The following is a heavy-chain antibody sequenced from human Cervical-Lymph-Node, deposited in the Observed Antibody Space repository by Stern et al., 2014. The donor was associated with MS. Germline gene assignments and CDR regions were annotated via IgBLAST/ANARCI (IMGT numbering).Heavy chain of an antibody. CDR1: GYSFTGYY. CDR2: INPNTGGT. V-gene: IGHV1-2*04. Sequence: VQLVESGAEVKKPGASVKVSCQASGYSFTGYYMHWVRQAPGPGLEWMGWINPNTGGTHYAQKFQGWVTMTRDTSISTTYMELSRLRSDDTAVYYCARDRGDSGLRIYYYYNAMDVWGQGTAVTVSS. D-gene: IGHD6-19*01. J-gene: IGHJ6*02. CDR3: ARDRGDSGLRIYYYYNAMDV.